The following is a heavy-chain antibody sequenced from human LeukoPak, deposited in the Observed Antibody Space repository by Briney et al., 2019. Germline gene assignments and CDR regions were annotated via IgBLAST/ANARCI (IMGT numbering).Heavy chain of an antibody. V-gene: IGHV3-74*03. CDR1: GFTFTGHW. J-gene: IGHJ3*02. CDR3: ARARLRCLFRFKFDVFDI. D-gene: IGHD4-17*01. Sequence: GGSLRLSCAASGFTFTGHWMHWVRQAPGKGLVWVSCINIDGGTTTYADSVRGRFTISRDNAESTLYLQVNSLRADDTAIYYCARARLRCLFRFKFDVFDIWGKGKMVTVSS. CDR2: INIDGGTT.